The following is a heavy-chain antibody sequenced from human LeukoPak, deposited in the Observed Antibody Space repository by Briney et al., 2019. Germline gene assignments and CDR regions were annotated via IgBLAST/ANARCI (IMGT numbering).Heavy chain of an antibody. V-gene: IGHV4-4*07. CDR1: GGSISSYY. CDR3: ARGLGYQLQPNWFGP. D-gene: IGHD2-2*01. J-gene: IGHJ5*02. CDR2: IYTSGST. Sequence: PSETLSLTCTVSGGSISSYYWSWIRQPAGKGLEWIGRIYTSGSTNYNPSLKRRVTMSVDTSKNQFSLKLSSVTAADTAVYYCARGLGYQLQPNWFGPWGQGTLVTVSS.